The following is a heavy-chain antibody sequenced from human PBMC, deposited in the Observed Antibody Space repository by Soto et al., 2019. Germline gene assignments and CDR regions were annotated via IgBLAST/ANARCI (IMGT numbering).Heavy chain of an antibody. CDR1: GGSISSYY. D-gene: IGHD5-12*01. Sequence: PSETLSLTCTVSGGSISSYYWSWIRQPPGKGLEWIGYIYYSGSTNYNPSLKSRVTISVDTSKNQFSLKLSSVTAADTAVYYCDSHVPYTGYELYYYYYMDVWGQGTTVTVSS. CDR2: IYYSGST. CDR3: DSHVPYTGYELYYYYYMDV. V-gene: IGHV4-59*08. J-gene: IGHJ6*03.